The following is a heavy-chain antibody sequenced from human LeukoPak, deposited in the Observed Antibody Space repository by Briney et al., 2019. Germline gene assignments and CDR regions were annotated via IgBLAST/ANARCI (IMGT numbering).Heavy chain of an antibody. J-gene: IGHJ4*02. CDR2: IKHSGST. Sequence: GSLRLSSAASGFIFTSYWMSWVRQPPGKGLEWIGEIKHSGSTNYNPSLKTRVTISVDTSKNQFSLKLSSVTAADTAVYYCAREGEDGHYDVLTGFYNYWGQGTLVTVSS. CDR1: GFIFTSYW. V-gene: IGHV4-4*02. D-gene: IGHD3-9*01. CDR3: AREGEDGHYDVLTGFYNY.